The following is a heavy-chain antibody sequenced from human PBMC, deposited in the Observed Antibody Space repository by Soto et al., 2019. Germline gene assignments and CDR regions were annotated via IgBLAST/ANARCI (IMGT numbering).Heavy chain of an antibody. CDR1: GFIFSDFY. CDR3: VRDRDRRWFDP. J-gene: IGHJ5*02. Sequence: QLVESGGGLVKPGGSLRLSCEASGFIFSDFYMAWIRQAPGKGLEWVSYISSDGDSTYADSVKGRFTISRDNAKKSLYLQMNSLRVEDTAVYYCVRDRDRRWFDPWGQGTLVTVSS. V-gene: IGHV3-11*01. CDR2: ISSDGDST. D-gene: IGHD3-10*01.